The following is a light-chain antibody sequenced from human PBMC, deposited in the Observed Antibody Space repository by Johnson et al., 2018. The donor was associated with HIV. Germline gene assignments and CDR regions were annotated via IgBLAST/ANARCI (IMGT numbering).Light chain of an antibody. J-gene: IGLJ1*01. CDR2: DNN. Sequence: QSVLTQPPSVSAAPGQKVTISCSGSSYNIGNNYVSWYQQLPGTAPKLLIYDNNKRPSGIPDRFSGSKSGTSATLAITGLQTGDEADYYCGTWDSSLSAHYVFGTGTKVTVL. CDR1: SYNIGNNY. CDR3: GTWDSSLSAHYV. V-gene: IGLV1-51*01.